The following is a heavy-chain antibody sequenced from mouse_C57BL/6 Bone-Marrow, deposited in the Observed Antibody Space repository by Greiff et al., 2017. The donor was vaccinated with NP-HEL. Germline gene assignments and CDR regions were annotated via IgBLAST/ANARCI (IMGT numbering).Heavy chain of an antibody. V-gene: IGHV14-3*01. CDR3: ASYSNYEDWYFDV. J-gene: IGHJ1*03. Sequence: VQLQQSVAELVRPGASVKLSCTASGFTIKNTYMHWVKQRPEQGLEWIGRIDPANGNTKYAPKFQGKATITADTSSNTAYLQLSSLTSEDTAIYYCASYSNYEDWYFDVWGTGTTVTVSS. D-gene: IGHD2-5*01. CDR2: IDPANGNT. CDR1: GFTIKNTY.